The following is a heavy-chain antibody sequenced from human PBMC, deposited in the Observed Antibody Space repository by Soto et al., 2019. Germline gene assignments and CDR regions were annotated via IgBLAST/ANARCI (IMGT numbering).Heavy chain of an antibody. V-gene: IGHV1-69*13. J-gene: IGHJ6*02. Sequence: SVKVSCKASGGTFRSYAISWVRQAPGQGLEWMGGIIPIFGTANYAQKFQGRVTITADESTSTAYMELSSLRSEDTAVYYCARSLRGDIVVVVAATGRNYYYYGMDVWGQGTTVTVSS. D-gene: IGHD2-15*01. CDR1: GGTFRSYA. CDR3: ARSLRGDIVVVVAATGRNYYYYGMDV. CDR2: IIPIFGTA.